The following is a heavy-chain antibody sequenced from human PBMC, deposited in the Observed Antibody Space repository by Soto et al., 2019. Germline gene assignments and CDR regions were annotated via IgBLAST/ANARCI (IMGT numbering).Heavy chain of an antibody. Sequence: GESLKISCKGSGYSFTYYWIAWVRQRPGKDLEWMGIIYPNDADTRYNPSFQGQVTISADKSISTAYLQWTSLKTSDTAMYYCARVPSVVTPGNDYFGVDVWGQGATVTVSS. J-gene: IGHJ6*02. CDR3: ARVPSVVTPGNDYFGVDV. CDR2: IYPNDADT. CDR1: GYSFTYYW. V-gene: IGHV5-51*01. D-gene: IGHD2-2*01.